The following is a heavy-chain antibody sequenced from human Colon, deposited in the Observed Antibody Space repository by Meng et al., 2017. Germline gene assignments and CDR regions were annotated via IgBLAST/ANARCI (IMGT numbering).Heavy chain of an antibody. CDR3: ATTSDYVWGSYRFPFDP. CDR2: VHYTGST. V-gene: IGHV4-39*07. D-gene: IGHD3-16*02. J-gene: IGHJ5*02. CDR1: GDSISSRTYH. Sequence: SETLSLTCSVSGDSISSRTYHWGWIRQPPGKGLEWVGTVHYTGSTYYNPSLKSRVTISVDTSKKQFSLKLRSVTAADTAVYYCATTSDYVWGSYRFPFDPWGPRTLVTVSS.